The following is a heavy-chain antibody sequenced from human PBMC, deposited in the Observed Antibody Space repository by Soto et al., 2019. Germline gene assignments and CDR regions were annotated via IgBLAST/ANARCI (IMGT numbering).Heavy chain of an antibody. V-gene: IGHV4-59*01. Sequence: SETLSLTCTVSGGSISSYYWSWIRQPPGKGLEWIGYIYYSGSTNYNPSLKSRVTISVDTSKNQFSLKLSSVTAADTAVYYCARGGIQLWTNFDYWGQGTLVTVSS. D-gene: IGHD5-18*01. CDR1: GGSISSYY. J-gene: IGHJ4*02. CDR3: ARGGIQLWTNFDY. CDR2: IYYSGST.